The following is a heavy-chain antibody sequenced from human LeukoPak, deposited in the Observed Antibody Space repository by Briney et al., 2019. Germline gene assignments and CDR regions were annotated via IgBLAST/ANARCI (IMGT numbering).Heavy chain of an antibody. CDR3: ARDSDYGDYSVDY. Sequence: GGSLRLSCAASGFTFSNFAMSWVRQAPGKGLEWVSTIAPGGGNPDYADSVRGRFTLSRDNSKNTLSLHMSSLTVDDTAVYYCARDSDYGDYSVDYWGQGTLVTVSS. D-gene: IGHD4-17*01. J-gene: IGHJ4*02. CDR1: GFTFSNFA. V-gene: IGHV3-23*01. CDR2: IAPGGGNP.